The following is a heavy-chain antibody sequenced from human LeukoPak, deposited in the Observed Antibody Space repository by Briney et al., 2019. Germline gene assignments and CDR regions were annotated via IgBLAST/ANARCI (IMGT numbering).Heavy chain of an antibody. CDR1: GYAFTGYY. J-gene: IGHJ4*02. CDR3: AKAPFCSGGSCYKTFDY. Sequence: ASVKVSCKASGYAFTGYYMHWVRQAPGQGLEWMGWINPNSGGTNYAEEFQGRVTMTRDTSISTAYMELSRLRSDDTAVYYCAKAPFCSGGSCYKTFDYWGQGTLVTVSS. D-gene: IGHD2-15*01. V-gene: IGHV1-2*02. CDR2: INPNSGGT.